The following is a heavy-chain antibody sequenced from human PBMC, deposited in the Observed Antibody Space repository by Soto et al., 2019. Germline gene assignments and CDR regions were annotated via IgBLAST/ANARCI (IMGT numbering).Heavy chain of an antibody. CDR2: ILDDGSDQ. CDR1: GFTFSRYG. J-gene: IGHJ4*02. CDR3: ARADVYGDSGFDY. Sequence: QVQLVESGGGVVQPGRSLRLSGAASGFTFSRYGMHWVRQAPGKGLEWVAVILDDGSDQNYVDSVKGRFTMSRDNSKNSMYLQMNSLRAEDTAVYYCARADVYGDSGFDYWGQGTLVTVSS. D-gene: IGHD4-17*01. V-gene: IGHV3-33*01.